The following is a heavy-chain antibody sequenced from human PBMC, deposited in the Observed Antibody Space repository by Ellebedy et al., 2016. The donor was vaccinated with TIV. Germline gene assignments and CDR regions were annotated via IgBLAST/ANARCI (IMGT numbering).Heavy chain of an antibody. D-gene: IGHD3-10*01. CDR3: ARDYGSGINGMEV. V-gene: IGHV1-46*01. Sequence: AASVKVSCKASGYTFTSYYMHWVRQAPGQGLEWMGIIIPSGGSTSYAQKFQGRVTVTRDTSTSTVYMELSSLRSEDTAVYYCARDYGSGINGMEVWGQGTTVTVSS. CDR2: IIPSGGST. CDR1: GYTFTSYY. J-gene: IGHJ6*02.